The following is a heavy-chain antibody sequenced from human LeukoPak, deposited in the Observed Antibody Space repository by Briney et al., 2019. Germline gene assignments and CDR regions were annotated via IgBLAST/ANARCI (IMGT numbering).Heavy chain of an antibody. D-gene: IGHD5-12*01. CDR2: ISDSGDNT. J-gene: IGHJ4*02. CDR3: AKVKATRSPDPFDY. V-gene: IGHV3-23*01. CDR1: GFTFNGYA. Sequence: GGSLRLSCAASGFTFNGYAMNWVRQAPGKGLEWVSAISDSGDNTYYADSVRGRFTISRDNSMNTLYLQMNTLRAEDTAVYYCAKVKATRSPDPFDYWGQGTLVTVSS.